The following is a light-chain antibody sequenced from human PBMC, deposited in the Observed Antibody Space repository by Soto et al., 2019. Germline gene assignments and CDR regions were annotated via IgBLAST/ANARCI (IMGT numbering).Light chain of an antibody. CDR1: ALPKQY. Sequence: SYELTQPPSVSESPGQTARITCSGDALPKQYAYWYQQKPGQAPILIIFKDTERSSGIPERFSGSSSGTTATLTISGVQTEDEADYYCQSEDSRGTLRVFGRGTKLTVL. CDR3: QSEDSRGTLRV. J-gene: IGLJ3*02. CDR2: KDT. V-gene: IGLV3-25*03.